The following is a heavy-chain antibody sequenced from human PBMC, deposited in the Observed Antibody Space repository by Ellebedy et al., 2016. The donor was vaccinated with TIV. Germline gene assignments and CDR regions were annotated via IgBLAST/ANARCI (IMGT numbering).Heavy chain of an antibody. CDR3: AMDSTRGGNVFDI. Sequence: ASVKVSCKASGYTFTTYAMHWVRQAPGQGLEWMGWISAYTGNTNYAQKVQGRVTMTTDTSTSTAYMELRSLRSDDTAVYYCAMDSTRGGNVFDIWGQGTMVTVSS. CDR1: GYTFTTYA. CDR2: ISAYTGNT. J-gene: IGHJ3*02. V-gene: IGHV1-18*01. D-gene: IGHD4-23*01.